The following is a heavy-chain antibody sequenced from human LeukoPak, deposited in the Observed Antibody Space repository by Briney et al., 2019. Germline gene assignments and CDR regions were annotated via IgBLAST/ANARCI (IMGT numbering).Heavy chain of an antibody. CDR2: VYHSGST. V-gene: IGHV4-38-2*01. D-gene: IGHD3-22*01. CDR3: ARNDSSDYFDY. Sequence: KPSETLSLTCAVSDYSISSGDYWGWIRQPPGKGLEWIGSVYHSGSTHYSPSLKSRVTISVDTSKNQFSLKLSSVTAADTAVYYCARNDSSDYFDYWGQGTLVTVSS. CDR1: DYSISSGDY. J-gene: IGHJ4*02.